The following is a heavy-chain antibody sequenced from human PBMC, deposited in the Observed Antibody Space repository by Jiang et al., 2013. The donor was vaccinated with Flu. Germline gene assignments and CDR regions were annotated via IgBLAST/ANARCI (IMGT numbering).Heavy chain of an antibody. J-gene: IGHJ4*02. Sequence: SSYFWTWIRQPPGKGLEWIGYVITVGAPTTTPPSESRVTMSVDRSKTQLSLKLSSVTAADTAVYYCARDDSRWPRRFDYWGQGTLVTVSS. CDR2: VITVGAP. CDR3: ARDDSRWPRRFDY. D-gene: IGHD6-13*01. V-gene: IGHV4-59*01. CDR1: SSYF.